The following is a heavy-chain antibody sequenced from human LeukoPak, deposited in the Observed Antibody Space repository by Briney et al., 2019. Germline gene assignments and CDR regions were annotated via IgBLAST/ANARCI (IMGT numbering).Heavy chain of an antibody. J-gene: IGHJ4*02. CDR3: AKGIFYYDRHGFDY. CDR2: IWYDGSNK. CDR1: GFTFSSYG. D-gene: IGHD3-22*01. V-gene: IGHV3-33*06. Sequence: GRSLRLSCAASGFTFSSYGVHWVRQAPGKGLEWVAVIWYDGSNKYYADSVKGRFTISRDNTKSTLYLQMNSLRAEDTAVYYCAKGIFYYDRHGFDYWGQGTLVTVSS.